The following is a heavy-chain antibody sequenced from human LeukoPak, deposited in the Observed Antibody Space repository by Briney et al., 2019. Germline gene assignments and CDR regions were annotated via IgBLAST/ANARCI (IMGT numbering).Heavy chain of an antibody. CDR3: ARGPSITMVRGGQWYYYMDV. D-gene: IGHD3-10*01. CDR2: INPSGGST. J-gene: IGHJ6*03. CDR1: GYTFNSYG. V-gene: IGHV1-46*02. Sequence: ASVKVSCKASGYTFNSYGINWVRQAPGQGLEWMGLINPSGGSTNYAQEFQGRVTMTRDTSTSTVYMELSSLRSEDTAVYYCARGPSITMVRGGQWYYYMDVWGKGTTVTISS.